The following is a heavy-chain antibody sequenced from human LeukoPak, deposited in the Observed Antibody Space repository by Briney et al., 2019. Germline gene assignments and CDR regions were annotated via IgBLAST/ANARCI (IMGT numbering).Heavy chain of an antibody. V-gene: IGHV1-69*13. CDR3: ARISGVVVPAAMADLPFDY. D-gene: IGHD2-2*01. Sequence: ASVKVSCKAFGGTFSSYAISWVRQAPGQGLEWMGGIIPIFGTANYAQKFQGRVTITADESTSTAYMELSSLRSEDTAVYYCARISGVVVPAAMADLPFDYWGQGTLVTVSS. CDR2: IIPIFGTA. CDR1: GGTFSSYA. J-gene: IGHJ4*02.